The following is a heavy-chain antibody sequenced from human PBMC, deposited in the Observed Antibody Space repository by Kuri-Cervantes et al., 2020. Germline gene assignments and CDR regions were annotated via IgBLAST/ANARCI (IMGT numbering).Heavy chain of an antibody. CDR1: GGSISSGGYY. V-gene: IGHV4-31*03. CDR2: IYYSGST. CDR3: ARDLRTSYNWNDVYYYYYGMDV. D-gene: IGHD1-20*01. J-gene: IGHJ6*02. Sequence: SETLSLTCTVSGGSISSGGYYWSWIRQHPGKGLEWIGCIYYSGSTYYNPSLKSRVTISVDTSKNQFSLKLSSVTAADTAVYYCARDLRTSYNWNDVYYYYYGMDVWGQGTTVTVSS.